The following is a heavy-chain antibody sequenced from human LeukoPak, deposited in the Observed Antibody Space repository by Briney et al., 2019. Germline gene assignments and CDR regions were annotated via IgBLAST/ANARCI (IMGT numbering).Heavy chain of an antibody. J-gene: IGHJ4*02. D-gene: IGHD6-6*01. V-gene: IGHV1-2*02. CDR1: GYTFTGYY. Sequence: ASVKVSCKASGYTFTGYYMRWVRQAPEQGLEWMGWINPNSGGTNYAQKFQGRVTMTRDTSISTAYMELSRLRSDDTAVYYCARVKWYSSSSPFGYWGQGTLVTVSS. CDR2: INPNSGGT. CDR3: ARVKWYSSSSPFGY.